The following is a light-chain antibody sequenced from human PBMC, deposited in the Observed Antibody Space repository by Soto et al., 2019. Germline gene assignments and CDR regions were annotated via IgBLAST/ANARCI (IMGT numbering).Light chain of an antibody. V-gene: IGLV2-14*01. CDR1: SSDVGGYNY. CDR3: SSYTSRNTYV. Sequence: QSAPTQPASVSGSPGQSITISCTGTSSDVGGYNYVSWYQQHPGKAPKLMIYEVSNRPSGVSNRFSGSKSGNTASLTISGLQAEDEADYYCSSYTSRNTYVFGSGTKLTVL. J-gene: IGLJ1*01. CDR2: EVS.